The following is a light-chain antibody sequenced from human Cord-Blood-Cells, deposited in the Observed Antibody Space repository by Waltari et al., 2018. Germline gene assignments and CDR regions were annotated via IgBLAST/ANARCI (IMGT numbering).Light chain of an antibody. CDR2: AAS. Sequence: DIQMTPSPSSLSASVGDRFTITSRASQSISSYLNWYQQKPGKAPKLLIYAASSLQSGVPSRFSGSGSGTDFTLTISSLQPEDFATYYCQQSYSTPYTFGQGTKLEIK. J-gene: IGKJ2*01. CDR3: QQSYSTPYT. V-gene: IGKV1-39*01. CDR1: QSISSY.